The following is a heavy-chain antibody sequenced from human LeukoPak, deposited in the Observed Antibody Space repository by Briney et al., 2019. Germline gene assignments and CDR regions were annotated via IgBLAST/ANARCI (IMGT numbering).Heavy chain of an antibody. CDR3: ARHLRNHDAFDI. J-gene: IGHJ3*02. Sequence: SETLSLTCTVSGGXISSYYWSWIRKPPGKALEWIGYIYNSGTTKYNPSLKSRVTISVDTSKTQLSLKLSSVTAADTAVYYCARHLRNHDAFDIWGQGTMVTVSS. V-gene: IGHV4-59*08. CDR2: IYNSGTT. CDR1: GGXISSYY. D-gene: IGHD1-14*01.